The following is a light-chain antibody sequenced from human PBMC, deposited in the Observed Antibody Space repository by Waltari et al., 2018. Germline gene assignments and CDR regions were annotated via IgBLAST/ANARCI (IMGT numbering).Light chain of an antibody. CDR1: HRVSRY. Sequence: EIVLTQSPATLSLSPGERATISCRASHRVSRYLAWYQQRPGQAPRLLIYDASNRATGIPARFSGSGSETDFTLTISSLEPEDFAVYYCQQRSSWPLTFGGGTKVEIK. CDR3: QQRSSWPLT. J-gene: IGKJ4*01. CDR2: DAS. V-gene: IGKV3-11*01.